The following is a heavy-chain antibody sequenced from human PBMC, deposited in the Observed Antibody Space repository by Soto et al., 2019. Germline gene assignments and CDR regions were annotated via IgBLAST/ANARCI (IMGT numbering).Heavy chain of an antibody. CDR1: GFTFSDYY. J-gene: IGHJ5*02. Sequence: LRLSCAASGFTFSDYYMSWIRQAPGKGLEWVSYISNSGSTIYYADSVKGRFTISRDNAKNSVYLQMNSLRAEDTALYYCARDRILGTSNWFDPWGQGTLVTVSS. CDR2: ISNSGSTI. V-gene: IGHV3-11*04. CDR3: ARDRILGTSNWFDP. D-gene: IGHD3-3*01.